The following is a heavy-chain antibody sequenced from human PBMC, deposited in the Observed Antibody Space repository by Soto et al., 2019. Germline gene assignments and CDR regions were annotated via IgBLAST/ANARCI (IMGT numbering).Heavy chain of an antibody. CDR3: ARQAYCSSSSGYPFSNWFDP. J-gene: IGHJ5*02. CDR1: GGSISSSSYY. V-gene: IGHV4-39*01. Sequence: QLQLQESGPGLVKPSETLSLTCTVSGGSISSSSYYWGWIRQPPGKGLEWIGSIYYSGSTYYNPSLKSRVTISVDTSKNPFSPKLSSVTAAETAVYYCARQAYCSSSSGYPFSNWFDPWGQGTLVTVSS. D-gene: IGHD2-2*01. CDR2: IYYSGST.